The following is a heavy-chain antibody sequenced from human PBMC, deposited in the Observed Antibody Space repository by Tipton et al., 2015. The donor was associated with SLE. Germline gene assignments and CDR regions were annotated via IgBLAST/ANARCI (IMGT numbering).Heavy chain of an antibody. J-gene: IGHJ4*02. Sequence: TLSLTCAVYGGSFSGYYWSLIRQPPGKGLEWLGKINHSGSTNYNPSLKSRVTISVDTSKNQFSLKLSSVTAADTAVYYCARHVYSSGWYGGYFDYWGQGTLVTVSS. V-gene: IGHV4-34*01. CDR1: GGSFSGYY. D-gene: IGHD6-19*01. CDR3: ARHVYSSGWYGGYFDY. CDR2: INHSGST.